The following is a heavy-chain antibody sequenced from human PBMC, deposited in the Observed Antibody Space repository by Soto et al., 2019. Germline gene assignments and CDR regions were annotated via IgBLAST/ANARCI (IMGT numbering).Heavy chain of an antibody. D-gene: IGHD3-10*01. V-gene: IGHV3-49*03. J-gene: IGHJ6*02. CDR3: AKDLFSMVRGASYYSYGMDV. CDR2: IRSKPYDGTT. Sequence: LRLSCTASGFTFGDYAMSWFRQAPGKGLEWVGFIRSKPYDGTTEYAASAKGRFTISRDDSKSIAYLQMNSLKTEDTAVYYCAKDLFSMVRGASYYSYGMDVWGQGTTVTVSS. CDR1: GFTFGDYA.